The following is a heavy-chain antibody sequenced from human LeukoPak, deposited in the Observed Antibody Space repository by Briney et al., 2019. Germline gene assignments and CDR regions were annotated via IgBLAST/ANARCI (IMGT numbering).Heavy chain of an antibody. V-gene: IGHV4-34*01. CDR3: ASNGPLLYDTSRYYFDS. D-gene: IGHD3-22*01. J-gene: IGHJ4*02. CDR2: INHSGTT. CDR1: GGSFSGYY. Sequence: PSETLSLTCAVYGGSFSGYYWSWVRQPPGKGLEWIGEINHSGTTNYNPSLKSRLTISVDTAKNQFSLNLSSLTAADTAVYYCASNGPLLYDTSRYYFDSWGQGTLVTVS.